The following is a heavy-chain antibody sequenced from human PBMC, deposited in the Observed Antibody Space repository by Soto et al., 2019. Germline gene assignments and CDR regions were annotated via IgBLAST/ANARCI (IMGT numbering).Heavy chain of an antibody. J-gene: IGHJ1*01. V-gene: IGHV3-9*01. CDR2: ISWNSGSI. D-gene: IGHD6-19*01. CDR1: GFTFDDYA. CDR3: AKDMGQWLGYFQH. Sequence: GGSLRLSCAASGFTFDDYAMHWVRQAPGKGLEWVSGISWNSGSIGYADSVKGRFTISRDNAKNSLYLQMNSLRAEDTALYYCAKDMGQWLGYFQHWGQGTLVTVSS.